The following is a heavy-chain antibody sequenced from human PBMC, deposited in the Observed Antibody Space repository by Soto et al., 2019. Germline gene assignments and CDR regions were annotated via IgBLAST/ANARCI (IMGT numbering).Heavy chain of an antibody. D-gene: IGHD6-19*01. CDR2: IKQDGSEK. Sequence: GGSLRLSCAASGFTFSSYWMSWVRQAPGKGLEWVANIKQDGSEKYYVDSVKGRFTISRDNAKNSLYLQMTSLRAEDTAVYYCARDPFLAVAGEFDYWGQGTLVTVSS. CDR1: GFTFSSYW. J-gene: IGHJ4*02. V-gene: IGHV3-7*01. CDR3: ARDPFLAVAGEFDY.